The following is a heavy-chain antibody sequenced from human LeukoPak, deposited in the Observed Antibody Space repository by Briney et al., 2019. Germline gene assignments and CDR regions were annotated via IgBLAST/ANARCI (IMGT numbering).Heavy chain of an antibody. CDR2: ISSSGDTT. CDR3: AKDEAGYSSG. CDR1: GFTFSNFA. Sequence: GGSLRLSCAASGFTFSNFAVHWVRQAPGKGPEYVAVISSSGDTTYFANAVQGRFTISRDNSKNTVYLQMGSPRVEDTAVYYCAKDEAGYSSGWGQGTLVTVSS. J-gene: IGHJ4*02. V-gene: IGHV3-64*01. D-gene: IGHD6-19*01.